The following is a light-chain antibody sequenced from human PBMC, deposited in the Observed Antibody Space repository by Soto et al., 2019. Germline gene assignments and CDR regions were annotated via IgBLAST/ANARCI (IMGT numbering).Light chain of an antibody. CDR3: QKRSNWPPIN. J-gene: IGKJ5*01. V-gene: IGKV3-11*01. CDR1: QSVSIH. CDR2: DTY. Sequence: VMTQSPFILSVSLGERSTLSFRASQSVSIHLAWYQQKPGQAPRLIIYDTYNRATGIPDRFSGSGSGTEFTLTIRRLEPEDFAVYYCQKRSNWPPINFGHGQRLEIK.